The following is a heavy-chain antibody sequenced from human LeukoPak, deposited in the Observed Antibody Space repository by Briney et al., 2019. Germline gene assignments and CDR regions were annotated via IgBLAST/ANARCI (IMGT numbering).Heavy chain of an antibody. CDR3: ARSIDY. V-gene: IGHV1-2*02. CDR2: INPNSGGT. J-gene: IGHJ4*02. Sequence: ASGKVSCKASGYTFTGYYMHMVREAPGQGLELMGWINPNSGGTNYAQTVHGRVTITRDTSISKASLELSSLRADDRFVYYWARSIDYWGQGTILTVCS. CDR1: GYTFTGYY.